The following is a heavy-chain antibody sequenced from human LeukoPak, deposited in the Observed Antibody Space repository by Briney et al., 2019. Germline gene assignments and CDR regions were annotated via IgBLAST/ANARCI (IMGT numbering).Heavy chain of an antibody. J-gene: IGHJ4*02. CDR2: VFRTGRT. V-gene: IGHV4-59*04. CDR3: ATEGQCGFTTCPGLQF. Sequence: SETLSLTFTVSGGSISSYYWSWIRQPPGKGLEWIGYVFRTGRTSYNPSLDSRVTISLDRSRNQFSLRLTSVTAADSAMYYCATEGQCGFTTCPGLQFWGQGILVSVSS. D-gene: IGHD2-2*01. CDR1: GGSISSYY.